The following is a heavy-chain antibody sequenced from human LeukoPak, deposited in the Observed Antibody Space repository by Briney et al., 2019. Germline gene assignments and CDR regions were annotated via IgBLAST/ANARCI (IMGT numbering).Heavy chain of an antibody. CDR1: GFAFSSYG. V-gene: IGHV3-30*18. CDR2: ISYDGSNK. D-gene: IGHD6-13*01. J-gene: IGHJ6*02. CDR3: AKVRYSSSYYYGMDV. Sequence: GGSLRLSCAASGFAFSSYGMHWVRQAPGKGLEWVAVISYDGSNKYNADSVKGRFTISRDNSKSTVYLQMNSLRAEDTAVYYCAKVRYSSSYYYGMDVWGQGTTVTVSS.